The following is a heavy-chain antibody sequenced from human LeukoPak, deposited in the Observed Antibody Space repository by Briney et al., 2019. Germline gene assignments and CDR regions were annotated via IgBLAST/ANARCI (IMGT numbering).Heavy chain of an antibody. Sequence: ASVKVSCKTSGYTFTGHYIYWVRQAPGQGLEWMGWINPNTGGTNYAQNFQGRVTMTRDTSVRTAYMELSRLRSDDTAVYYCARVPRSSYDKNGYYFLDHWGQGTLVTVSS. CDR2: INPNTGGT. D-gene: IGHD3-22*01. J-gene: IGHJ4*02. CDR3: ARVPRSSYDKNGYYFLDH. CDR1: GYTFTGHY. V-gene: IGHV1-2*02.